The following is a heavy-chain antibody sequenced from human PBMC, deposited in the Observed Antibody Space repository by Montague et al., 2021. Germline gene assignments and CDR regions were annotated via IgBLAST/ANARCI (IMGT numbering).Heavy chain of an antibody. J-gene: IGHJ5*02. CDR3: ARVDCDGDCYTFDP. Sequence: SETLSLTCTVSGGSISSSSYYWGWIRQPPGKGLEWIGSIYYSGSTYYNPSLKSRVTISVDTSKNQFSLKLSSVTAADTAVYHCARVDCDGDCYTFDPWGQGTLVTVSS. CDR1: GGSISSSSYY. D-gene: IGHD2-21*02. V-gene: IGHV4-39*01. CDR2: IYYSGST.